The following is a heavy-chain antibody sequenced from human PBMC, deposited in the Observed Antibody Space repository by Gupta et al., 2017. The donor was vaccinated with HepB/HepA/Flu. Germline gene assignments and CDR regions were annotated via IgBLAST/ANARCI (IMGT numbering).Heavy chain of an antibody. J-gene: IGHJ4*02. V-gene: IGHV3-23*01. D-gene: IGHD5-18*01. CDR2: ISGSGGST. CDR3: AHNPALTTSKKRGYSYGLYYFDY. Sequence: GLEWVSAISGSGGSTYYADSVKGRFTISRDNSKNTLYLQMNSLRAEDTAVYYCAHNPALTTSKKRGYSYGLYYFDYWGQGTLVTVSS.